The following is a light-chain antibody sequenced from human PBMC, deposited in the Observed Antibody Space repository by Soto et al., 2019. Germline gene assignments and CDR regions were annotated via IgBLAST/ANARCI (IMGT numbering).Light chain of an antibody. CDR1: QSINNW. CDR2: RAS. V-gene: IGKV1-5*03. CDR3: QQYETYSWT. Sequence: DIPLTQSAATLSASLGDSVTLPCWASQSINNWLAWYQQKPGKGPTLLIYRASRLERGVPSRFSGSGSGTEVDLTISSLQTADFATYYCQQYETYSWTFGQGTKVDIK. J-gene: IGKJ1*01.